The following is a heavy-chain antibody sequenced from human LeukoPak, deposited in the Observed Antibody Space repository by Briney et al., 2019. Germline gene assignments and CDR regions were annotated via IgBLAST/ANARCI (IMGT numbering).Heavy chain of an antibody. D-gene: IGHD1-26*01. Sequence: SETLSLTCTVSGGSISSYYWSWIRQPPGKGLEWIGYIYYSGSTNYNPSLKSRVTISVDTSKNQFSLKLSSVTAADTAVYYCAREWELVYFDYWGQGTRVTVSS. CDR1: GGSISSYY. V-gene: IGHV4-59*01. CDR3: AREWELVYFDY. CDR2: IYYSGST. J-gene: IGHJ4*02.